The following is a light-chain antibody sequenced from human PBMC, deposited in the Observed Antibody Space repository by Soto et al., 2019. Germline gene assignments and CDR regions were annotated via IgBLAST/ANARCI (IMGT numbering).Light chain of an antibody. Sequence: EVVLTQSPGTVSLSPGERATLSCRASQSVTSNYLAWYQQKPGQAPRLLIYAASSRATGIPDRFSGSGSGTDFTLSISRLEPEDFAVCYCQPYGSSVAWTFGQGTKVEIK. CDR2: AAS. V-gene: IGKV3-20*01. CDR1: QSVTSNY. J-gene: IGKJ1*01. CDR3: QPYGSSVAWT.